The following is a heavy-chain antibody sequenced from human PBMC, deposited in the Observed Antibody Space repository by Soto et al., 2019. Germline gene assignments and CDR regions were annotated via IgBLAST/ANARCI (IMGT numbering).Heavy chain of an antibody. CDR2: ISSSSSTI. V-gene: IGHV3-48*01. CDR1: GFTFSSYS. D-gene: IGHD3-10*01. CDR3: ARDRGFGELFSGYYYMDV. Sequence: GGSLRLSCAASGFTFSSYSMNWVRQAPGKGLEWVSYISSSSSTIYYADSVKGRFTISRDNAKNSRYLQMNSLRAEDTAVYYCARDRGFGELFSGYYYMDVWGKGTTVTVSS. J-gene: IGHJ6*03.